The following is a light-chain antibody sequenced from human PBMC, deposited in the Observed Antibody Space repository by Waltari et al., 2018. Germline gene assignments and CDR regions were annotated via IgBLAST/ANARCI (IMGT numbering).Light chain of an antibody. V-gene: IGLV2-14*01. Sequence: QSALTQPASVSGSPGQSLTISCSGTDSDVGAYDFVSWYQQHPGKAPHLIIYEVSNRPSWISNRFSASKSCNTASLTISGLQAEDEADYYCSSYTTSSAPGVFGTGTRVTVL. CDR3: SSYTTSSAPGV. CDR2: EVS. J-gene: IGLJ1*01. CDR1: DSDVGAYDF.